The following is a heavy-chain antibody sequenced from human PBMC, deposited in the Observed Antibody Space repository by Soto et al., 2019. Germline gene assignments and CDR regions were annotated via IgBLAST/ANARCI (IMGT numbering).Heavy chain of an antibody. CDR1: GGSISSSSYY. V-gene: IGHV4-39*01. CDR2: IYYSGST. J-gene: IGHJ6*02. D-gene: IGHD6-13*01. CDR3: ASPGDDSIAAAGTFYYYYGMDV. Sequence: SETLSLTCTVSGGSISSSSYYWGWIRQPPGKGLEWIGSIYYSGSTYYNPSLKSRVTISVDTSKNQFSLKLSSVNAAATAVYYCASPGDDSIAAAGTFYYYYGMDVWGQGTTVTVSS.